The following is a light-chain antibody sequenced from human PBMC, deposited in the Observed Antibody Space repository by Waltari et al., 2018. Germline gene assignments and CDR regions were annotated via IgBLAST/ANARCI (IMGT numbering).Light chain of an antibody. CDR1: SSDVGGYNY. J-gene: IGLJ2*01. V-gene: IGLV2-14*03. Sequence: QSALTPPASVSGSPGQSITISCTGTSSDVGGYNYVSWYQQHPGKAPKPMIYDVSDRPSGVSNRFSGSKSGNTASLTISGLQAEDEADYYCSSYTISSTVVFGGGTKLTVL. CDR2: DVS. CDR3: SSYTISSTVV.